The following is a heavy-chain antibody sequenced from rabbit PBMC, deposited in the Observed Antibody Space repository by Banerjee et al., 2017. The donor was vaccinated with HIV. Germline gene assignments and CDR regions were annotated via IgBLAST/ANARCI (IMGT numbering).Heavy chain of an antibody. CDR3: AGDLAGVIGWNFGL. J-gene: IGHJ4*01. CDR2: IYAGSGGTT. D-gene: IGHD4-1*01. Sequence: QSLEESGGDLVKPGASLTLTCKASGFSFSSGHYVCWVRQAPGKGLEWIACIYAGSGGTTYYASWAKGRFTISKTSSTTVTLQMTSLTVADTATYFCAGDLAGVIGWNFGLWGPGTLVTVS. CDR1: GFSFSSGHY. V-gene: IGHV1S40*01.